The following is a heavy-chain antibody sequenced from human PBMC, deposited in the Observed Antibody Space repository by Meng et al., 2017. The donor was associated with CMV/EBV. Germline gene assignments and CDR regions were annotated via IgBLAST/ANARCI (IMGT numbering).Heavy chain of an antibody. V-gene: IGHV3-74*01. Sequence: GGSLRLSCAASGIPFRTHWMHWVRQAPGKGLVWVSAINRGGTTTTYADSVKGRFTISRDNAKNTLYLQMNDLRAEDTAVYYCAGSPPNLVVDMYFFYAMDVWGRGTTVTVSS. CDR2: INRGGTTT. CDR1: GIPFRTHW. CDR3: AGSPPNLVVDMYFFYAMDV. D-gene: IGHD2-2*01. J-gene: IGHJ6*02.